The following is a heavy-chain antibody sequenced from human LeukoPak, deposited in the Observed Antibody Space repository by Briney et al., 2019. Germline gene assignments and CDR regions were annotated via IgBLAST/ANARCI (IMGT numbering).Heavy chain of an antibody. J-gene: IGHJ6*02. CDR2: ISDSGGST. CDR3: VRGYSFGPYGMDV. V-gene: IGHV3-64D*08. D-gene: IGHD2-15*01. CDR1: GFPFSSNA. Sequence: PGGPLRLFCTDSGFPFSSNAMNWVPQAPGKGLEYLSVISDSGGSTYYADSVKGIFTISRYNSQNPLYLQMSSLRAEDTAVYFCVRGYSFGPYGMDVWGQGTTVTVSS.